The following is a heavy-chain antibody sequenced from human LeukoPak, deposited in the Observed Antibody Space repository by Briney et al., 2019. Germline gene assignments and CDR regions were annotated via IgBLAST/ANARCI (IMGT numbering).Heavy chain of an antibody. Sequence: SETLSLTCTVSGGSIRSGSYYWSWIRQPAGKGLEWIGRIYTSGSTNYNPSLKSRVTMSVDTSKNQFSLKLSSVTAADTAVYYCATMTVDAFDIWGQGTMVTVSS. CDR2: IYTSGST. J-gene: IGHJ3*02. D-gene: IGHD2-21*02. V-gene: IGHV4-61*02. CDR3: ATMTVDAFDI. CDR1: GGSIRSGSYY.